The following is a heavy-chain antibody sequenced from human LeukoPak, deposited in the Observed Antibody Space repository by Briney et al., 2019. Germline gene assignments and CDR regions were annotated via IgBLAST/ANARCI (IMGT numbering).Heavy chain of an antibody. CDR3: TTDGAWIFGVVITDAFDI. V-gene: IGHV3-15*01. CDR2: IKTESDGGTA. D-gene: IGHD3-3*01. CDR1: GFTFRNAW. J-gene: IGHJ3*02. Sequence: GGSLRLSCVASGFTFRNAWMTWVRQAPGKGLEWLGRIKTESDGGTADYAAPVKGRFTISRDDSKNTLYLQMNSLKTEDTAVYYCTTDGAWIFGVVITDAFDIWGQGTMVTVSS.